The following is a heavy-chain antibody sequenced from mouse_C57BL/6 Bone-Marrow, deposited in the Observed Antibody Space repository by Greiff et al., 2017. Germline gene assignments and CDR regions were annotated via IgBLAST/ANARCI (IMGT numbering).Heavy chain of an antibody. CDR1: GYTFTDYY. V-gene: IGHV1-76*01. D-gene: IGHD3-2*02. CDR3: AREGDSSGYDFDY. J-gene: IGHJ2*01. CDR2: IYPGSGNT. Sequence: QVQLQQSGAELVRPGASVKLSCKASGYTFTDYYINWVKQRPGQGLEWIARIYPGSGNTYYNEKFKGKATLTAEKSSSTAYMQLSNLTSEDSAVYFCAREGDSSGYDFDYWGQGTTLTVSS.